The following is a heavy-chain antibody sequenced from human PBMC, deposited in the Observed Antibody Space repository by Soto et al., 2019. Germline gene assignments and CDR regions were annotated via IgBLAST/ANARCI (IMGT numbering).Heavy chain of an antibody. CDR3: ARGVAGTGFDL. V-gene: IGHV6-1*01. CDR1: GDSVSSNTAA. Sequence: LSLTCAISGDSVSSNTAAWNWIRSSPSRGLEWLGRTYYRSNWRHDYAVSVKSRITVNPDTSKNHFSLQLNSVTPDDTAVYYCARGVAGTGFDLWGQGTLVTVSS. D-gene: IGHD6-19*01. CDR2: TYYRSNWRH. J-gene: IGHJ4*02.